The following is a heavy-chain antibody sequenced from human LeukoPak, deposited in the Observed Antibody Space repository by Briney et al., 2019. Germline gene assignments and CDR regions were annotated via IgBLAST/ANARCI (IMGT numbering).Heavy chain of an antibody. CDR2: ISTTGST. J-gene: IGHJ4*02. CDR1: GAAISDYF. D-gene: IGHD1-7*01. CDR3: ARSPSTIGWNWGYYFDF. Sequence: SETLSLTCTVSGAAISDYFWSWIRQPAGKDLEWIGRISTTGSTYFNPSLQSRVRMSVDSSKTHFSLRLSSVTAADTAVYYCARSPSTIGWNWGYYFDFRGQGHLVTVSS. V-gene: IGHV4-4*07.